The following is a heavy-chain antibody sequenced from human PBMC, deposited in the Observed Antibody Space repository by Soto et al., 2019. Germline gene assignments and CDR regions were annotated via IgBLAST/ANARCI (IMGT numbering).Heavy chain of an antibody. J-gene: IGHJ5*02. Sequence: PGGSLRLSCAASGFIFENVGMNSVRQASGRKTEWISSISGSGFKKYYADSVKGRFTISRDNSKSTVYLELNNLSAEDTAVYHCAKNQGVELVPLATVDWFDPWGQGSVVTVS. V-gene: IGHV3-23*01. CDR3: AKNQGVELVPLATVDWFDP. D-gene: IGHD1-26*01. CDR2: ISGSGFKK. CDR1: GFIFENVG.